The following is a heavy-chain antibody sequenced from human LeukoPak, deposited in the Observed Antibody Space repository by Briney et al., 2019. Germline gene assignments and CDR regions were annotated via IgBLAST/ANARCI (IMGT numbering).Heavy chain of an antibody. Sequence: SETLSLTCTVSGGSISSGGYYWSWNRQHPGKGLEWIGYIYYSGSTYYNPSLKSRVTISVDTSKNQFSLKLSSVTAADTAVYYCARRGYSYGYIDYWGQGTLVTVSS. D-gene: IGHD5-18*01. J-gene: IGHJ4*02. V-gene: IGHV4-31*03. CDR3: ARRGYSYGYIDY. CDR1: GGSISSGGYY. CDR2: IYYSGST.